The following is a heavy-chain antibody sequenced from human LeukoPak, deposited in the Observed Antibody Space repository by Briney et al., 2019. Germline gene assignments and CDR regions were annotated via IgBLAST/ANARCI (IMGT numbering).Heavy chain of an antibody. CDR2: IKPDGGHQ. Sequence: PGGSLRLSCAASGLAFSDYWMSWVRQAPGKGLEWVANIKPDGGHQNYVDSVKGRFTISRDNAENSLYLQMNSLRAEDTAVYYCARDRGLIAAAANALDYWGQGTLVTVSS. J-gene: IGHJ4*02. V-gene: IGHV3-7*01. CDR3: ARDRGLIAAAANALDY. CDR1: GLAFSDYW. D-gene: IGHD6-13*01.